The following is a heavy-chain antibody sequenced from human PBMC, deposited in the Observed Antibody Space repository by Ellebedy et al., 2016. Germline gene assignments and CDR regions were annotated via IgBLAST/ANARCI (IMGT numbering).Heavy chain of an antibody. CDR2: INPNSGGT. D-gene: IGHD3-22*01. J-gene: IGHJ4*02. CDR3: ARSNYYDSSGYGPGGGPALDY. V-gene: IGHV1-2*02. Sequence: ASVKVSCXASGYTFTSYGISWVRQAPGQGLEWMGWINPNSGGTNYAQKFQGRVTMTRDTSTSTVYMELSSLRSEDTAVYYCARSNYYDSSGYGPGGGPALDYWGQGTLVTVSS. CDR1: GYTFTSYG.